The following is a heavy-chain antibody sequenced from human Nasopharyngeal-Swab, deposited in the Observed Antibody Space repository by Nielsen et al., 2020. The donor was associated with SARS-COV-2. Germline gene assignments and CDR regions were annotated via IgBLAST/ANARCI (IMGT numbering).Heavy chain of an antibody. CDR1: GFTFSSYA. J-gene: IGHJ4*02. CDR3: AKDRRRGITMIVAVTGGFDY. CDR2: ISGSGGST. Sequence: GGSLRLSCAASGFTFSSYAMSWVRQAPGKGLEWVSAISGSGGSTYYADSVKGRFTISRDNSKNTLYLQMNSLRAEDTAVYYCAKDRRRGITMIVAVTGGFDYWGQGTLVTVSS. V-gene: IGHV3-23*01. D-gene: IGHD3-22*01.